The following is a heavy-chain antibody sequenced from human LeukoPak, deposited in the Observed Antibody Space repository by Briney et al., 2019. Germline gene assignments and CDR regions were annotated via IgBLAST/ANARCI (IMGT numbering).Heavy chain of an antibody. Sequence: KPSETLSLTCAVYVGSFSGYYWSWIRQPPGKGLEWIEEINHSGSTNYNPSLKSRVTISGDTSKNQFSLKLTSVTAADTAVYYCARGRRAFDFWGQGTTVTVSS. CDR1: VGSFSGYY. V-gene: IGHV4-34*01. J-gene: IGHJ3*01. CDR2: INHSGST. CDR3: ARGRRAFDF.